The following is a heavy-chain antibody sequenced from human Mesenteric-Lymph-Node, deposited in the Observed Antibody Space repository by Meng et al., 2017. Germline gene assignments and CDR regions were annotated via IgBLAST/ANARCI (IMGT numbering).Heavy chain of an antibody. Sequence: SETLSLTCTVSGYSISSGYYWDWIRQPPGKGLEWIGSIYHSGSTYYNPSLKSRVTISVDTSKNQFSLKLSSVTAADTAVYYCARDIVVVVAATRYNWFDPWGQGTLVTVSS. J-gene: IGHJ5*02. D-gene: IGHD2-15*01. V-gene: IGHV4-38-2*02. CDR2: IYHSGST. CDR1: GYSISSGYY. CDR3: ARDIVVVVAATRYNWFDP.